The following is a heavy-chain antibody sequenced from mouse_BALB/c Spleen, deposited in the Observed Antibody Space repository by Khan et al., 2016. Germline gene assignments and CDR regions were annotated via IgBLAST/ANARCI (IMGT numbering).Heavy chain of an antibody. Sequence: VQLKESGPDLVKPSQSLSLTCTVTGYSITSGYSWHWIRQFPGNKLEWMGYIYYSGSTNYNPSLKSRISITRDTSKNQFFLQLNSVTAEDTATYYCASSGYYGSRGVMDYWGQGTSVTVSA. CDR2: IYYSGST. CDR3: ASSGYYGSRGVMDY. V-gene: IGHV3-1*02. J-gene: IGHJ4*01. D-gene: IGHD1-1*01. CDR1: GYSITSGYS.